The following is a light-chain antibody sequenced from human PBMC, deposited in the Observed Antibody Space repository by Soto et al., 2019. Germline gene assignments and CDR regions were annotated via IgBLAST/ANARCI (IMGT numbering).Light chain of an antibody. CDR2: GAS. CDR1: QSVTNN. V-gene: IGKV3-15*01. J-gene: IGKJ1*01. CDR3: QQYNYWPGT. Sequence: EIVMTQSPATLSVSPGERATLSCRASQSVTNNLAWYQQKLGQAPRLLIYGASTRATGIPARFSGSGSGTEFTLTITSLQSEDFAVYSCQQYNYWPGTFGQGTKVEI.